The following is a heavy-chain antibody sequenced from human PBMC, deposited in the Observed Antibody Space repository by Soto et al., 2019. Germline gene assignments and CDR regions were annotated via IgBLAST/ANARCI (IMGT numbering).Heavy chain of an antibody. D-gene: IGHD3-16*01. CDR2: IIPVFGTT. J-gene: IGHJ4*02. Sequence: SVKVSCKDSGGLFSSFAISWVRQAPGQGLEWLGGIIPVFGTTNYAEKFQGRVTITADESTNTAYMELSSLTSGDTAMYYCGRGGGPYVWFNEFWGQGTLVTVSS. CDR1: GGLFSSFA. V-gene: IGHV1-69*13. CDR3: GRGGGPYVWFNEF.